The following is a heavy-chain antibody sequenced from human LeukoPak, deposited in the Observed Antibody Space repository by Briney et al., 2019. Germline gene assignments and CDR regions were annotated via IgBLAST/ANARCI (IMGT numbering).Heavy chain of an antibody. V-gene: IGHV1-46*01. CDR3: AEALYGSGSYRAFDI. Sequence: GASVKVSCKASGYTFTSYYMHWVRQAPGQGLEWMGIINPSGGSTSYAQKFQGRVTMTRDTSTSTVYMELSSLRSGDTAVYYCAEALYGSGSYRAFDIWGQGTMVTVSS. D-gene: IGHD3-10*01. J-gene: IGHJ3*02. CDR2: INPSGGST. CDR1: GYTFTSYY.